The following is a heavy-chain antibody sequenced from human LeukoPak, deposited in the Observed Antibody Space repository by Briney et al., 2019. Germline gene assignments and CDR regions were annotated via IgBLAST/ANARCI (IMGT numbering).Heavy chain of an antibody. D-gene: IGHD3-10*01. CDR1: GGSISSYY. V-gene: IGHV4-39*07. Sequence: SETLSLTCTVSGGSISSYYWGWIRQPPGKGLEWIGSIYYSGSTYYNPSLKSRVTISVDTSKNQFSLKLSSVTAADTAVYYCARTTMVRGVPLYFDYWGQGTLVTVSS. CDR2: IYYSGST. CDR3: ARTTMVRGVPLYFDY. J-gene: IGHJ4*02.